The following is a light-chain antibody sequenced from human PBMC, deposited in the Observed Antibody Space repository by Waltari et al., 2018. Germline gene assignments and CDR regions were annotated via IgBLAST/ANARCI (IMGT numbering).Light chain of an antibody. Sequence: DVVMTQSPLSLPVTLGQPASISCKSSQSLVSSDGNTHLTWFQQRPGQSPRRLMYRVSNRDSGVPDRFSGSGSGTDFTLKISRVEAEDVGVYYCMQGTHWPYTFGQGTKLDIK. V-gene: IGKV2-30*01. CDR1: QSLVSSDGNTH. J-gene: IGKJ2*01. CDR3: MQGTHWPYT. CDR2: RVS.